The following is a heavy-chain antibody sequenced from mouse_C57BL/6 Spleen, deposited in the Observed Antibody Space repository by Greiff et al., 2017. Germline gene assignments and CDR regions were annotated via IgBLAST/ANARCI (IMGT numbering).Heavy chain of an antibody. D-gene: IGHD1-1*01. CDR2: IHPNSGST. CDR1: GYTFTSYW. Sequence: VQLQQPGAELVKPGASVKLSCKASGYTFTSYWMHWVKQRPGQGLAWIGMIHPNSGSTNYNEKFKSKATLTVDKSSSTAYMQLSSLTSEDSAVYYCARDYGSPYYLDYWGQGTTLTVSS. V-gene: IGHV1-64*01. CDR3: ARDYGSPYYLDY. J-gene: IGHJ2*01.